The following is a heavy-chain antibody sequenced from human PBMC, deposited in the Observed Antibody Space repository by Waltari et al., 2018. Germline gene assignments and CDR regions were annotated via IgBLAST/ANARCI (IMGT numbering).Heavy chain of an antibody. V-gene: IGHV4-4*07. J-gene: IGHJ4*02. CDR2: IYTSGST. D-gene: IGHD2-15*01. CDR3: ARALYCSGGSCYFDY. Sequence: QVQLQESGPGLVKPSETLSLTCTVSGGSIRSYYWSWIRQPAGKGLEWIGRIYTSGSTNYNPSLKSRVTISVDKSKNQFSLKLSSVTAADTAVYYCARALYCSGGSCYFDYWGQGTLVTVSS. CDR1: GGSIRSYY.